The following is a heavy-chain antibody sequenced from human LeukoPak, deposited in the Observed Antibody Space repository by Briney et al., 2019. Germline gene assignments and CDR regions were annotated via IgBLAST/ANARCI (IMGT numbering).Heavy chain of an antibody. Sequence: PGGSLRLSCAASGFGFINFWMHWVRQAPGKGLEWVSRIKTDGSITAYADSVKGRFTISRDNAKNTLYLHMNSLKGEDTATYFCTREADPAFSASSSPDFWGQGTPVTVS. D-gene: IGHD6-6*01. CDR3: TREADPAFSASSSPDF. CDR1: GFGFINFW. J-gene: IGHJ4*02. V-gene: IGHV3-74*01. CDR2: IKTDGSIT.